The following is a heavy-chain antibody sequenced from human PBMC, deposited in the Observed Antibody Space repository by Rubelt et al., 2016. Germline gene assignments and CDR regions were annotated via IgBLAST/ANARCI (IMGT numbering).Heavy chain of an antibody. CDR1: GFTLSGYA. CDR2: ISGGGTTT. CDR3: ATDQDSSTWYVVY. D-gene: IGHD6-13*01. J-gene: IGHJ4*02. Sequence: EVQMLESGGGLVQPGGSLRLSCAASGFTLSGYAVSWVRQAPGKGLAWVSSISGGGTTTSYADSVRGRFTISRDNSKHTLYLQMNSLRAEDTALYYCATDQDSSTWYVVYWGQGTLVTVSS. V-gene: IGHV3-23*01.